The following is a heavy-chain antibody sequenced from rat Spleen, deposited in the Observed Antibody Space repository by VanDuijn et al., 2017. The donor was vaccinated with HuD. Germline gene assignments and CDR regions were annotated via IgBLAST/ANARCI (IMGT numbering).Heavy chain of an antibody. J-gene: IGHJ2*01. CDR2: ISYDGSTT. CDR1: GFTFSDYY. V-gene: IGHV5-29*01. Sequence: EVQLVESDGGLVQPGRSLKLSCAASGFTFSDYYMAWVRQAPTKGLEWVATISYDGSTTYYRDSVKGRFTISRDNAKSTLYLQMDSLRSEDTATYYCARSELGAPGYFDYWGQGVMVTVSS. D-gene: IGHD5-1*01. CDR3: ARSELGAPGYFDY.